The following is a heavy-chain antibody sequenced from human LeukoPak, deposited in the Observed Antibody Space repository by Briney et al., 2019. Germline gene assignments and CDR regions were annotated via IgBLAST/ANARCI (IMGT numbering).Heavy chain of an antibody. Sequence: KASETLSLTCTVSGGSISSYYWSWIRQPPGKVLEWIGYIYYSGSTNYNPSLKSRVTISVDTSKNQFSLKLSSVTAADTAVYYCARGGSRITMVRGVDNWFDPWGQGTLVTVSS. CDR2: IYYSGST. V-gene: IGHV4-59*01. D-gene: IGHD3-10*01. CDR1: GGSISSYY. J-gene: IGHJ5*02. CDR3: ARGGSRITMVRGVDNWFDP.